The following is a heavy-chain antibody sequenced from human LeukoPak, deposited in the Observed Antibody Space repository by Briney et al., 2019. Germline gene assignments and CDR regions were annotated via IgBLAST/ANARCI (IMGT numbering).Heavy chain of an antibody. D-gene: IGHD3-22*01. CDR2: IRSKAYGGTT. CDR3: TRGDYYDSGDAFDI. J-gene: IGHJ3*02. CDR1: GFTFGDYA. Sequence: GGSLRLSCTASGFTFGDYAMSWVRQAPGKGLEWVGFIRSKAYGGTTEYAASVKGRFTISRDDSKSIAYLQMNSLKTEDTAVYYCTRGDYYDSGDAFDIWGQGTMVTVSS. V-gene: IGHV3-49*04.